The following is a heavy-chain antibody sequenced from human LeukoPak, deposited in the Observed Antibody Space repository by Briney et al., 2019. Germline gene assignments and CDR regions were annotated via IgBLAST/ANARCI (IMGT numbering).Heavy chain of an antibody. V-gene: IGHV5-51*01. CDR3: ARRGHSGSFLDSFDI. D-gene: IGHD5-12*01. CDR2: IYPGDSDT. Sequence: GESLKISCKGAGYSFTTYWIGWVRQLPGKGLEWMGIIYPGDSDTTYSPSFQGQVSISADKSISTAYLQWSSLKASDSAIYYCARRGHSGSFLDSFDIWGQGTMVTASS. CDR1: GYSFTTYW. J-gene: IGHJ3*02.